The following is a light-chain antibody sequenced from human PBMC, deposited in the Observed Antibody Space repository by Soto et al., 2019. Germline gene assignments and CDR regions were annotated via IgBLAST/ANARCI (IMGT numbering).Light chain of an antibody. CDR1: SGSVSTTNY. J-gene: IGLJ3*02. CDR2: NTN. CDR3: LLYFHSSRTWM. Sequence: QTVVTQEPSFSVSPGGTVTLNCGLSSGSVSTTNYPSWHQYTPGRAPRTLMHNTNIRSFGVPDRFSGSILGNEAALTITGAQADDESDYYCLLYFHSSRTWMFGGGTKLTVL. V-gene: IGLV8-61*01.